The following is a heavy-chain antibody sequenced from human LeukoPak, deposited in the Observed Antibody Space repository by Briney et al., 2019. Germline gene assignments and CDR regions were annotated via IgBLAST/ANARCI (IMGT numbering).Heavy chain of an antibody. D-gene: IGHD3-22*01. V-gene: IGHV4-59*01. CDR1: GGSISSYY. J-gene: IGHJ5*02. CDR2: IYYSGST. CDR3: ARDLRYYYDSSEPMFDP. Sequence: SETLSLTCTVSGGSISSYYWSWIRQPPGKGLEWIGYIYYSGSTNYNPSLKSRVAISVDTSKNQFSLKLSSVTAADTAVYYCARDLRYYYDSSEPMFDPWGQGTLVTVSS.